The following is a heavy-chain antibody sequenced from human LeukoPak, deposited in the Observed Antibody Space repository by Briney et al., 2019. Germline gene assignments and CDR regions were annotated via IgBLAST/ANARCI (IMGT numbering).Heavy chain of an antibody. J-gene: IGHJ2*01. Sequence: GGSLRLSCAASGITFSNYWMTWIRQAPEKGLQWVANIKEDGSDKNYADSVKGRFTISRDNAKNLLYLQMNSLRAEDTAVYYCARWTDWYFDLWGRGTLGTVSS. V-gene: IGHV3-7*01. D-gene: IGHD3/OR15-3a*01. CDR3: ARWTDWYFDL. CDR1: GITFSNYW. CDR2: IKEDGSDK.